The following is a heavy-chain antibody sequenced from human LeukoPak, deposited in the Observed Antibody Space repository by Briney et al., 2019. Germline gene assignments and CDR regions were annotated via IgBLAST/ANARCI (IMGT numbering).Heavy chain of an antibody. J-gene: IGHJ4*02. D-gene: IGHD6-13*01. CDR1: GGSISSGSYY. Sequence: SQTLSLTCTVSGGSISSGSYYWSWIRQPAGKGLEWIGRIYTSGSTNYNPSLKSRVTISVDTSKNQFSLKLSSVTAADTAVYYCARVSSYSSSWYEDLYYFDYWGQGTLVTVSS. V-gene: IGHV4-61*02. CDR2: IYTSGST. CDR3: ARVSSYSSSWYEDLYYFDY.